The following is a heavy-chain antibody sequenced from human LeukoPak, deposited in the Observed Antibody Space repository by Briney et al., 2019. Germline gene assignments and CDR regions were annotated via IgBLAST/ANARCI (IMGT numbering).Heavy chain of an antibody. CDR2: IYDSGKT. V-gene: IGHV4-59*01. CDR3: ARGGMDRSSSDFFDR. J-gene: IGHJ4*02. CDR1: GGSISSYY. Sequence: TPSETLSLTCTVSGGSISSYYWSWIRQSPGKGLEWMGYIYDSGKTDYNPSLKSRVTISLETSKNQFSLKVSSVTAGDTAVYYCARGGMDRSSSDFFDRWGQGIQVTVSS. D-gene: IGHD6-6*01.